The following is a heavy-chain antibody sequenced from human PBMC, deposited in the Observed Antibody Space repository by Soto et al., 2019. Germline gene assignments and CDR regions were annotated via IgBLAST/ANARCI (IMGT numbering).Heavy chain of an antibody. J-gene: IGHJ4*02. V-gene: IGHV1-18*01. CDR2: ISAYNGNT. CDR3: ARLRRSRSGYYQDY. CDR1: GYTFTSYG. D-gene: IGHD3-3*01. Sequence: AASVKVSCKASGYTFTSYGISWVRQAPGQGLEWMGWISAYNGNTNYARKLQGRVTMTTDTSTSTAYMELRSLRSDDTAVYYCARLRRSRSGYYQDYWGQGTLVTVSS.